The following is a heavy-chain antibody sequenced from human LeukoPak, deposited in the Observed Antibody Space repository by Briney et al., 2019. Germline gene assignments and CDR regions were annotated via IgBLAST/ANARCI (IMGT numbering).Heavy chain of an antibody. CDR2: IYSDNT. J-gene: IGHJ4*02. CDR1: GFTFGDYA. V-gene: IGHV3-53*01. Sequence: GGSLRLSCTASGFTFGDYALSWVRQAPGKGLEWVSFIYSDNTHYSDSVKGRFTISRDNSKNTLYLQMNSLRAEDTAVYYCARRAGAYSHPYDYWGQGTLVTVSS. CDR3: ARRAGAYSHPYDY. D-gene: IGHD4/OR15-4a*01.